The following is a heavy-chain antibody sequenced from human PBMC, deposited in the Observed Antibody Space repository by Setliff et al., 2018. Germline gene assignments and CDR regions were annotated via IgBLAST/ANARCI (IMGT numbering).Heavy chain of an antibody. Sequence: AASVKVSCKASGYTFTGSHIHWVRQAPGQGVEWMGWINPNSGGTNYAQQFQGRVTMTRDPSIGTAYMELSGLRSDDTAVYFCSRLVRYCTKTACQTLPGGEYWGQGTLVTVSS. CDR3: SRLVRYCTKTACQTLPGGEY. CDR1: GYTFTGSH. D-gene: IGHD2-8*01. V-gene: IGHV1-2*02. J-gene: IGHJ4*02. CDR2: INPNSGGT.